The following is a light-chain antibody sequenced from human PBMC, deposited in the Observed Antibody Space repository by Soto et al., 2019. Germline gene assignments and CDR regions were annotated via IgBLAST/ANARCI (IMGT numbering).Light chain of an antibody. Sequence: EVVLTQAPATLSVSPGEGATLSCRASQSISSTLAWYQQKPGQAPRLLIYGASTRATGIPARFSGSGSGTEFTLTISSLQSEDSAVYYCQQYNNWPPPWTFGQGTKVDIK. J-gene: IGKJ1*01. CDR3: QQYNNWPPPWT. V-gene: IGKV3-15*01. CDR2: GAS. CDR1: QSISST.